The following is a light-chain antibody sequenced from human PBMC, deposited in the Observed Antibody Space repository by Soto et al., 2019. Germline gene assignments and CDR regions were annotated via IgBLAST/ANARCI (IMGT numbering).Light chain of an antibody. J-gene: IGLJ1*01. V-gene: IGLV2-14*01. Sequence: QSVLTQPASVSGSPGQSITISCTGTSSDAGGYNYVSWCQQHPGKAPKLVIYEVTNRPSGVSNRFSGSKSGNTASLTISGLQADDEANYYCSSYTSGSTLYVFGSGTKVTVL. CDR1: SSDAGGYNY. CDR2: EVT. CDR3: SSYTSGSTLYV.